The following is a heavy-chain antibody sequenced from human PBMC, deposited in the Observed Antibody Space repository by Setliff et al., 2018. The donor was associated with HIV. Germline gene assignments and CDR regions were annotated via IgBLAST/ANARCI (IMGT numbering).Heavy chain of an antibody. CDR3: ARRSIVGVTRGFYYYGLDV. V-gene: IGHV4-4*09. CDR1: GGSINNHY. J-gene: IGHJ6*02. D-gene: IGHD1-26*01. CDR2: IYISGTT. Sequence: PSETLSLTCTVSGGSINNHYWYWIRQPPGKGLEWIGDIYISGTTNYNPSLKNRVTMSLDTSKTQVSLRLTSVTAADTAVYYCARRSIVGVTRGFYYYGLDVWGQGTTVTVSS.